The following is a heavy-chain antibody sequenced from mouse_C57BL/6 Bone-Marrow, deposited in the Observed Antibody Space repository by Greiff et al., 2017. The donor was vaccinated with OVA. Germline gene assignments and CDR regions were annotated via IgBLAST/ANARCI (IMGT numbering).Heavy chain of an antibody. V-gene: IGHV14-4*01. CDR3: TAPIYDGYYGFAY. Sequence: VQLKESGAELVRPGASVKLSCTASGFTIKDDYMHWVQQRPEQGLEWIGWIAPENGDTEYASKFQGKATITADTSSNTAYLQLSSLTSEDTAVYYCTAPIYDGYYGFAYWGQGTLVTVSA. D-gene: IGHD2-3*01. CDR2: IAPENGDT. J-gene: IGHJ3*01. CDR1: GFTIKDDY.